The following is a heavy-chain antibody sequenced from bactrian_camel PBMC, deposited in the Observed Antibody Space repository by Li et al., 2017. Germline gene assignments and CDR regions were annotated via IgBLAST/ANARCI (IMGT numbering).Heavy chain of an antibody. CDR2: VVSSGAT. Sequence: HVQLVESGGGSVQAGGSLRLSCAASGYAYSMYSMAWFRQAPGKEREGVAAVVSSGATTYADSVKGRFTVSKANAKNTLYLQMNSLKPEDTAIYYCAARRSYMGWGTLDSGRYDYWGQGTQVTVS. J-gene: IGHJ4*01. V-gene: IGHV3S53*01. CDR1: GYAYSMYS. CDR3: AARRSYMGWGTLDSGRYDY. D-gene: IGHD5*01.